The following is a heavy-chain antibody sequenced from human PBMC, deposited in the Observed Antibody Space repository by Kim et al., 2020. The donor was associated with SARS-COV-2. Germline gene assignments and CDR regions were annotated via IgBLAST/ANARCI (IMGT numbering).Heavy chain of an antibody. J-gene: IGHJ4*02. CDR2: ISSSSSNI. CDR1: GFTFSSYS. CDR3: ARSYSSGWCYFDY. D-gene: IGHD6-19*01. V-gene: IGHV3-21*01. Sequence: GGSLRLSCAASGFTFSSYSMNWVRQAPGKGLEWVSSISSSSSNIYYADSVKGRFTISRDNAKNSLYLQMNSLRAEDTAVYYCARSYSSGWCYFDYWGQGTLVTVSS.